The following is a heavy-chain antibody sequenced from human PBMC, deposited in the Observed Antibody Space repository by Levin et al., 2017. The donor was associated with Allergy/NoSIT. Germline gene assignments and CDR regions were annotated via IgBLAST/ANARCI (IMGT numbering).Heavy chain of an antibody. Sequence: KASETLSLTCTVSGGSISSGDYYWSWIRQPPGKGLEWIGYIYYSGSTYYNPSLKSRVTISVDTSKNQFSLKLSSVTAADTAVYYCARVGWPGTTGGDAFDIWGQGTMVTVSS. CDR1: GGSISSGDYY. V-gene: IGHV4-30-4*01. D-gene: IGHD1-7*01. CDR3: ARVGWPGTTGGDAFDI. CDR2: IYYSGST. J-gene: IGHJ3*02.